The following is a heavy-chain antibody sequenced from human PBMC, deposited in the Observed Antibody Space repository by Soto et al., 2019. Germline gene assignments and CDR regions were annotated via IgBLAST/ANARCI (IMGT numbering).Heavy chain of an antibody. Sequence: ASVKVSCKASGYTFTSYGISWVRQAPGQGLEWMGWISAYNGNTNYAQKLQGRVTMTTDTSTSTAYMELRSLRSGDTAVYYCARGSTYYYDSSGYNYWGQGTLVTVSS. CDR1: GYTFTSYG. CDR3: ARGSTYYYDSSGYNY. CDR2: ISAYNGNT. D-gene: IGHD3-22*01. V-gene: IGHV1-18*01. J-gene: IGHJ4*02.